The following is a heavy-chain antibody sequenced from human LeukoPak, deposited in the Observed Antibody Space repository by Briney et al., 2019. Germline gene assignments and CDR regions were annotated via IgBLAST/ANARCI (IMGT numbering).Heavy chain of an antibody. D-gene: IGHD4-17*01. V-gene: IGHV3-23*01. CDR3: AKDVEPKTTVIAFDI. CDR2: ISTSSSSI. J-gene: IGHJ3*02. CDR1: GFTFSDYV. Sequence: GGSLRLSCAASGFTFSDYVMSWVRQAPGKGLEWVSSISTSSSSIYYADSVKGRFILSRDNSKNTLSLQVNSLRAEDTALYYCAKDVEPKTTVIAFDIWGQGTKATVSS.